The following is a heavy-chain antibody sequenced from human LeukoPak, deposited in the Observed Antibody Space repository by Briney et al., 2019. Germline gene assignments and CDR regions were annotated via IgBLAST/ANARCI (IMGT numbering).Heavy chain of an antibody. CDR2: ISAYNGNT. Sequence: ASVKVSCKASGYTFTSYGISWVRQAPGQGLEWMGWISAYNGNTNYAQKLQGRVTITTHTSTSTAYMELRSLRPNDTAVYYCARASLWAPVDYWGQGTLVTVSS. V-gene: IGHV1-18*04. D-gene: IGHD2-21*01. CDR1: GYTFTSYG. CDR3: ARASLWAPVDY. J-gene: IGHJ4*02.